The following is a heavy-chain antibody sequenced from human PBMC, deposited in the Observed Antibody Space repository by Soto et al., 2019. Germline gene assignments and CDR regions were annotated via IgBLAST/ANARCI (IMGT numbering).Heavy chain of an antibody. CDR2: INASNGNT. J-gene: IGHJ5*02. CDR1: GYTFTSCA. CDR3: ARLSYYYDSSGYLSNWSDP. Sequence: ASVKVCWKAPGYTFTSCALHWVRQDPGQRLEWMGWINASNGNTNYSQKFQGRVTMTRDTSTSTAYMELSRLRSDDTAVYYCARLSYYYDSSGYLSNWSDPWGQGTLVTVSS. V-gene: IGHV1-3*01. D-gene: IGHD3-22*01.